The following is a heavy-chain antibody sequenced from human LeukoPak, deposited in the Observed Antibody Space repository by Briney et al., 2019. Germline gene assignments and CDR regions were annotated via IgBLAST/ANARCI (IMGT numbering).Heavy chain of an antibody. Sequence: GGSLRLSCTASGFTFGDYAMSWFRQAPGKGLEWVGFIRSKAYGGTTEYAASVKGRFTISRDDSKSIAYLQMNSLKTEDTAVYYRTRDSTVRGSYYGMDVWGQGTTVTVSS. CDR2: IRSKAYGGTT. J-gene: IGHJ6*02. D-gene: IGHD3-10*01. CDR1: GFTFGDYA. CDR3: TRDSTVRGSYYGMDV. V-gene: IGHV3-49*03.